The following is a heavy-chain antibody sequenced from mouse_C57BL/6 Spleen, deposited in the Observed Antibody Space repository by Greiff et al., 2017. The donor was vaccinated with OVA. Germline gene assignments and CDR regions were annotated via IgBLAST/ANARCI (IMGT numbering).Heavy chain of an antibody. CDR2: IDPEDGDT. J-gene: IGHJ3*01. V-gene: IGHV14-1*01. CDR1: GFTFTDYY. Sequence: VQLQQSGAELVRPGASVKLSCTASGFTFTDYYMHWVKQRPEQGLEWIGRIDPEDGDTEYAPKFQGKATMTADTSSNTAYLQVSMLTAEDTAVYYCTTECTTGPYAYWGQGTLVTVSA. D-gene: IGHD1-1*01. CDR3: TTECTTGPYAY.